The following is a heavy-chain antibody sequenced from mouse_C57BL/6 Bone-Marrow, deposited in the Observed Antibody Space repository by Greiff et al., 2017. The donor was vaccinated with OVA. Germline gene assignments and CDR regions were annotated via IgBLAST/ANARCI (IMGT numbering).Heavy chain of an antibody. CDR3: AREEIYYGYDWYFDV. CDR1: GYSITSGYY. J-gene: IGHJ1*03. D-gene: IGHD2-2*01. V-gene: IGHV3-6*01. Sequence: EVQLQQSGPGLVKPSQSLSLTCSVTGYSITSGYYWNWIRQFPGNKLEWMGYISYDGSNNYNPSLKNRISITRDTSKNQFFLKLNSVTTEDTATYYCAREEIYYGYDWYFDVWGTGTTVTVSS. CDR2: ISYDGSN.